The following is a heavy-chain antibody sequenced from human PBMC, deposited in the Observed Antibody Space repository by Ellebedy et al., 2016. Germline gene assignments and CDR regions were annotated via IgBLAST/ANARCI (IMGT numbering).Heavy chain of an antibody. CDR2: ISGSGGST. Sequence: GESLKISXAASRFTFSSYAMSWVRQAPGTGLEWVSAISGSGGSTYYADSVKGRFIISRDNSKNTLYLQMNSLRAEDTAVYYCAKVERRRSSWLQYFQHWGQGTLVTVSS. D-gene: IGHD6-13*01. V-gene: IGHV3-23*01. CDR1: RFTFSSYA. CDR3: AKVERRRSSWLQYFQH. J-gene: IGHJ1*01.